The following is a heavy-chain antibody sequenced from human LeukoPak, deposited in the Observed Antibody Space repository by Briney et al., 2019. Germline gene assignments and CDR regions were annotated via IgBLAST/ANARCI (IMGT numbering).Heavy chain of an antibody. V-gene: IGHV5-51*01. CDR1: GYSFTSYW. Sequence: ESLKISCKGSGYSFTSYWIGWVRQMPGKGLELMGIIYPGDSDTRYSPSFQGQVTISADKSISTAYLQWSSLKASDTAMYYCARHSDYGGNSYYFDYWGQGTLVTVSS. D-gene: IGHD4-23*01. CDR3: ARHSDYGGNSYYFDY. J-gene: IGHJ4*02. CDR2: IYPGDSDT.